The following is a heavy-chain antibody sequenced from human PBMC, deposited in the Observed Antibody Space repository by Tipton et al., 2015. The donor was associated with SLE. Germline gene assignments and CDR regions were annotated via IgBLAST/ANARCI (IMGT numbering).Heavy chain of an antibody. CDR3: ASTKLYWYFDL. D-gene: IGHD1-26*01. V-gene: IGHV4-4*09. J-gene: IGHJ2*01. CDR1: GSSISSYF. CDR2: ISTSGST. Sequence: TLSLTCTVSGSSISSYFWSWIRQPPGKGLEWIGYISTSGSTNYNPSLKSRVTISVDTSKNQFSLKLTSVTAADTAVYYCASTKLYWYFDLWGRGTLVTVSS.